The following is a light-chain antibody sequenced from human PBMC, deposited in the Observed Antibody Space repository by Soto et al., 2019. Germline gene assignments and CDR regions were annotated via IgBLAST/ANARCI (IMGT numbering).Light chain of an antibody. J-gene: IGLJ2*01. Sequence: QSVLTQPASVSGSPGQSITISCTGTSSDVGSSNFVSWYQQHPGKAPKLIFYEVSNRPPGLSDRFSGSKSGTTASLTISGLQAEDDADYFCSSYTTNKTLLFGGGTKLTVL. V-gene: IGLV2-14*01. CDR2: EVS. CDR3: SSYTTNKTLL. CDR1: SSDVGSSNF.